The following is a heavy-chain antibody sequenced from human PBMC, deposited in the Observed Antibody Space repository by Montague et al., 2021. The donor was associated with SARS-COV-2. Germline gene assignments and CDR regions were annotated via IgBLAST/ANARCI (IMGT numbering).Heavy chain of an antibody. D-gene: IGHD6-19*01. Sequence: SLRPSCAASGFTFNNYAMHWVRQAPGKGLERVAIISYDGSNKYYADSVKGRFAISRDNSKNTLYLQMNSLRAEDTAVYYCVRASLIKARIAVAGTTVYWGQEPWSPSPQ. CDR2: ISYDGSNK. V-gene: IGHV3-30*09. CDR1: GFTFNNYA. J-gene: IGHJ4*01. CDR3: VRASLIKARIAVAGTTVY.